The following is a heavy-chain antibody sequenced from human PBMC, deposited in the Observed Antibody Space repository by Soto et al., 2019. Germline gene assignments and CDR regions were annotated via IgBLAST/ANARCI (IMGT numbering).Heavy chain of an antibody. CDR2: ISSSGYST. CDR1: GFTFSSYA. D-gene: IGHD2-21*02. CDR3: TKGSVVVAAKFDS. Sequence: GGSLRLSCAASGFTFSSYAMSWVRQAPGKGLEWVSAISSSGYSTYYADSVKGRFTISRDNSKNTVYLQMNNLRAEDTAVYYCTKGSVVVAAKFDSCGQGTLVTVSS. J-gene: IGHJ4*02. V-gene: IGHV3-23*01.